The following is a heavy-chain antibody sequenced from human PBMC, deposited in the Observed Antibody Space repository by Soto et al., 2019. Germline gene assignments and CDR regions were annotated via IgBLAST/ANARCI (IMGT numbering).Heavy chain of an antibody. Sequence: SETLSLTCTVSGASISGYYWSWIRQPPGKGLEWIGSISYSGSTCYNPSLKSRLIISVDTSKNQVSLKLASVTAADTAVYYCLTQGFGPLHGLVDVWGQGTTVTVSS. CDR1: GASISGYY. CDR3: LTQGFGPLHGLVDV. V-gene: IGHV4-59*08. J-gene: IGHJ6*02. D-gene: IGHD3-10*01. CDR2: ISYSGST.